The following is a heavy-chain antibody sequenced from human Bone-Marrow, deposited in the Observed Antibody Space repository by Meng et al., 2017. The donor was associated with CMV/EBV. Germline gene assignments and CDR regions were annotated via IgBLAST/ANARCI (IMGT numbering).Heavy chain of an antibody. Sequence: GESLKISCAASGFTFSSYAMSWVRQAPGKGLEWVSAISGSGGSTYYADSVKGRFTISRDNSKNTLYLQMNSLRAEDTAVYYCAKGYLGYSSSSTFDYWGQGPLVTVSS. J-gene: IGHJ4*02. V-gene: IGHV3-23*01. D-gene: IGHD6-6*01. CDR2: ISGSGGST. CDR1: GFTFSSYA. CDR3: AKGYLGYSSSSTFDY.